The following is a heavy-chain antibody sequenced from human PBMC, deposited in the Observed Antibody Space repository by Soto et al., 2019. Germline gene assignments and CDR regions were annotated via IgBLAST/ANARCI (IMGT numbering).Heavy chain of an antibody. CDR3: SRVCGGECHNGMDV. CDR2: IYYSGST. Sequence: QVQLQESGPGLVKPSQTLSLTCTVSVGSINSGSCYLSWIRQHPGMGLEWIGYIYYSGSTYYNPSLKSRVTISVDTSKNQFSLKLSSVTAADTAVYYCSRVCGGECHNGMDVLGQGTTVTVSS. CDR1: VGSINSGSCY. D-gene: IGHD2-21*01. J-gene: IGHJ6*02. V-gene: IGHV4-31*03.